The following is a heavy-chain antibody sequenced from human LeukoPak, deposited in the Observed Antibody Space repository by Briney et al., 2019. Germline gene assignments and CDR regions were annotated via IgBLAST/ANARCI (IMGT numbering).Heavy chain of an antibody. CDR2: ITSNGGST. V-gene: IGHV3-64D*06. CDR3: VKGYCSGDSCYWYFDL. Sequence: GGSLRLSCSASGFTFSSYAMHWVRLAPGKGLEYVSAITSNGGSTYYADSVKGRFTISRDNSKNTLYLQMSSLRAEDTAVYYCVKGYCSGDSCYWYFDLWGRGTPVTVSS. D-gene: IGHD2-15*01. CDR1: GFTFSSYA. J-gene: IGHJ2*01.